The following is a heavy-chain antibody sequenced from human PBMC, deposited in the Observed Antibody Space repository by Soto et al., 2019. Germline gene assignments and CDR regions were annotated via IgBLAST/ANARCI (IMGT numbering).Heavy chain of an antibody. CDR1: GTTFSNFA. J-gene: IGHJ4*02. CDR2: IILPFGTP. V-gene: IGHV1-69*12. Sequence: QVRLVQSGAEVKNTESSVKVSCEASGTTFSNFAIGWVRQAPGQGLEWMGGIILPFGTPNYAQKFQGRVTISADESMTTVYMELRGLRSGDTAVYYCVRGPDDEGYFDYWGQGTLVTVSS. D-gene: IGHD3-3*01. CDR3: VRGPDDEGYFDY.